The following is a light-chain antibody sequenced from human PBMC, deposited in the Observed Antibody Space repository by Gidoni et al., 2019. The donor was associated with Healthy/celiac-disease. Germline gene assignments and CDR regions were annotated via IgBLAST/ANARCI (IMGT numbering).Light chain of an antibody. CDR2: AAS. J-gene: IGKJ2*01. V-gene: IGKV1-9*01. CDR3: KQLNSYA. CDR1: QDISSY. Sequence: DLQLTQSPSLLAASVGDRVTITCRASQDISSYLAWYQQKPGKAPELLIYAASILQSGFPSRFSGRGSGTEFTLTISSLQPAYFATHYCKQLNSYAFGQGTKVDSK.